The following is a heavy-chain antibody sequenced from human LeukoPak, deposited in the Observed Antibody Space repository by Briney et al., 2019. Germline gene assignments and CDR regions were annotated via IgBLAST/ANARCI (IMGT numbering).Heavy chain of an antibody. D-gene: IGHD1-26*01. CDR2: INTNTGNP. CDR3: AEEWEHDAFDI. CDR1: GYTFTSYA. J-gene: IGHJ3*02. V-gene: IGHV7-4-1*02. Sequence: ASVKVSCKASGYTFTSYAMNWVRQAPGLGLEWMGWINTNTGNPTYAQGFTGRFVFSLDTSVSTAYLQISSLKAEDTAVYYCAEEWEHDAFDIWGQGTMVTVSS.